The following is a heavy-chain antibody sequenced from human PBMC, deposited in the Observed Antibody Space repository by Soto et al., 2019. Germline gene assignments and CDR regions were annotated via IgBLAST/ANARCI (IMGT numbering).Heavy chain of an antibody. D-gene: IGHD3-16*01. CDR2: INGYTGNT. V-gene: IGHV1-18*01. CDR3: ARSWVTGKGGMDV. J-gene: IGHJ6*02. Sequence: QVQLVQSGGEVKKPGASVKVSCKASGYTFTSYGFSWVRQAPGQGLEWMGWINGYTGNTHYAQKFQGRVTMTIDTDTSTAYMELLTLISDTTAVYYCARSWVTGKGGMDVWGQGTTVTVSS. CDR1: GYTFTSYG.